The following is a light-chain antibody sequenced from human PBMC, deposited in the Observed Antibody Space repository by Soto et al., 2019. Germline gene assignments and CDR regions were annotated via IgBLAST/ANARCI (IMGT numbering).Light chain of an antibody. CDR3: SSYAGSNNYV. J-gene: IGLJ1*01. V-gene: IGLV2-8*01. Sequence: QSVLTQPPSASGSPGQSVTISCTGTSSDVGGYQYVSWYQQYPGKAPKLMIYAVNKRPSGVPDRFSGSRSGNTASLTVSGLQAEEEADYYCSSYAGSNNYVFGTGTKVTVL. CDR1: SSDVGGYQY. CDR2: AVN.